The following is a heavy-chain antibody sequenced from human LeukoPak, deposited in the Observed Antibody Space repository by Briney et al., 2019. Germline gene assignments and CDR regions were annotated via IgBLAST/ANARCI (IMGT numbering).Heavy chain of an antibody. V-gene: IGHV3-33*01. CDR3: ARDREGWSWYYFVFPY. Sequence: PGESLRLSCAASGFEFGIFGMHWVRQSPGKGLEWMAVIWFDGSQKYYADSVKGRFTISRDESKNPVFLQMNSLKVEDTAVYYCARDREGWSWYYFVFPYWGQGALVTVSS. CDR1: GFEFGIFG. CDR2: IWFDGSQK. J-gene: IGHJ4*02. D-gene: IGHD3-3*01.